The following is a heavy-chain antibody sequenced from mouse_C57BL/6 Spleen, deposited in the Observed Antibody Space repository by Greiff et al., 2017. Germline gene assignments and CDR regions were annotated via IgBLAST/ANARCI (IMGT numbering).Heavy chain of an antibody. D-gene: IGHD1-1*01. J-gene: IGHJ1*03. Sequence: VQLKESGPGLAKPSQTLSLTCSVTGYSIPSDYWNWIRKFPGNKLEYMGYISYSGSTYYNPTIKSRISTMRDTYKNQYYLQLNSVTTEDTATYYYARYNYYVSSHWYFDVWGTGTTVTVSS. CDR2: ISYSGST. CDR3: ARYNYYVSSHWYFDV. V-gene: IGHV3-8*01. CDR1: GYSIPSDY.